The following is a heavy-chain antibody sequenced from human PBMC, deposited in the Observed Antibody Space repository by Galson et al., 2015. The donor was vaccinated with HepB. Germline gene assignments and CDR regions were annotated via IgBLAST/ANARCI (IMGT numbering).Heavy chain of an antibody. J-gene: IGHJ4*02. CDR3: ARFTSSGFDY. V-gene: IGHV3-23*01. CDR2: ISGSGGST. Sequence: SLRLSCAASGFTLSSYAMSWVRQAPGKGLEWVSAISGSGGSTYYADSVKGRFTISRHNSKNTLYLQMNSLRAEDTAVYYCARFTSSGFDYWGQGTLVTVSS. CDR1: GFTLSSYA. D-gene: IGHD6-19*01.